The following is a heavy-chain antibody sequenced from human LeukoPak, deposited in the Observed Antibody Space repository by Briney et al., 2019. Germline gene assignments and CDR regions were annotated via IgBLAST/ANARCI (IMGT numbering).Heavy chain of an antibody. J-gene: IGHJ4*02. CDR3: VKSRYTFSSSGDY. Sequence: PGGSLRLSCAASGFTFSSYAMIWVRQTPGKGLEWVSGITGSGSTTYYADSVKGRFTISRDNSKNTVFLQMNSLRAEDTAVYYCVKSRYTFSSSGDYWGQGTLATVSS. D-gene: IGHD2-2*02. CDR1: GFTFSSYA. V-gene: IGHV3-23*01. CDR2: ITGSGSTT.